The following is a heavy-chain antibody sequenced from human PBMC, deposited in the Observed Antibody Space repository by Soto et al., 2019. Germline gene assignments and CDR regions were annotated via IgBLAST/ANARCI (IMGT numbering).Heavy chain of an antibody. V-gene: IGHV4-31*03. Sequence: SETLSLTCTVSGGSISSGGYYWSWIRQHPGKGLEWIGYIYYSGSTYYNPSLKSRVTISVDTSKNQFSLKLSSVTAADTAVYFCARAAVPAAIGYYYYYYMDVWGKGTTVTVSS. CDR2: IYYSGST. CDR3: ARAAVPAAIGYYYYYYMDV. J-gene: IGHJ6*03. D-gene: IGHD2-2*02. CDR1: GGSISSGGYY.